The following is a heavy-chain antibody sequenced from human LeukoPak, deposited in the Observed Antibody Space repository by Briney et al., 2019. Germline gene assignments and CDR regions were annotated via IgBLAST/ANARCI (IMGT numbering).Heavy chain of an antibody. CDR1: GGSISSYY. D-gene: IGHD6-19*01. CDR3: ARGIAVADYYLDY. V-gene: IGHV4-59*01. J-gene: IGHJ4*02. Sequence: SGPTLVKPSETLSLTCTVSGGSISSYYWSWIRQPPGKGLEWVGYIYYSGSTNYNPSLKSRVTISGDTSKNQFSLKLSSVTAADTAVYYCARGIAVADYYLDYWGQGTLVTVSS. CDR2: IYYSGST.